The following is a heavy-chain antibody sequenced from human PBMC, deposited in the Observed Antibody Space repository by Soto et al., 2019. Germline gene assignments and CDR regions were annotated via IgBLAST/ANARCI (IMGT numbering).Heavy chain of an antibody. CDR3: ARGRYGDY. J-gene: IGHJ4*02. CDR2: ISAHNGNT. CDR1: GYGFTTYG. V-gene: IGHV1-18*01. Sequence: QVPLVQSGAEVKKPGASVKVSCKGSGYGFTTYGITWVRQAPGQGLEWMAWISAHNGNTNYAQMLQGRVTVTRDTSTSTAYMELRSLRSDDTAVYYCARGRYGDYWGQGALVTVSS. D-gene: IGHD1-1*01.